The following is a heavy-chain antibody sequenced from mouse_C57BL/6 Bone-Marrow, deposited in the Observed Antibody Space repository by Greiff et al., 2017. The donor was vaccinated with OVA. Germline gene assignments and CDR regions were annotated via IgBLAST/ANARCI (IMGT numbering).Heavy chain of an antibody. V-gene: IGHV14-4*01. CDR2: IDPENGDT. D-gene: IGHD2-3*01. Sequence: EVQLQQSGAELVRPGASVKLSCTASGFNIKDDYMHWVKQRPEQGLEWIGWIDPENGDTEYASKFQGKATITADTSSNTAYLQLSSLTSEDTAVYYCTTFGYYAWFADWGQGTLVTVSA. J-gene: IGHJ3*01. CDR1: GFNIKDDY. CDR3: TTFGYYAWFAD.